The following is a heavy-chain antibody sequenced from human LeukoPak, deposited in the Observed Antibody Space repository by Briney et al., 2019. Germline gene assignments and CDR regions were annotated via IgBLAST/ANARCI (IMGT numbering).Heavy chain of an antibody. CDR3: ARAGGYDAEDYYYFYYMDV. J-gene: IGHJ6*03. CDR1: GYSISSGYY. V-gene: IGHV4-38-2*02. CDR2: IYYDGST. Sequence: PSETLSLTCTVSGYSISSGYYWGWIRQPPGQGLDWIATIYYDGSTYYNPSLKSRVTISIDTSKNQFSLNLNSVTAADTAVYYCARAGGYDAEDYYYFYYMDVWGTGTTVTLSS. D-gene: IGHD5-12*01.